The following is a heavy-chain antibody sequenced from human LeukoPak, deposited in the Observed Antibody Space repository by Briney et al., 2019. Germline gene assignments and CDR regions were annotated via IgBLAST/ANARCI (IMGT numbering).Heavy chain of an antibody. J-gene: IGHJ4*02. Sequence: GGSLRLSCAASGFTFDDYAMHWVRQAPGKGLEWVSGISWNSGSIGYADSVKGRFTISRDSAKNSLYLQMNSLRAEDTALYYCAKGGRNGGPDYWGQGTLVTVSS. CDR2: ISWNSGSI. V-gene: IGHV3-9*01. D-gene: IGHD3-16*01. CDR3: AKGGRNGGPDY. CDR1: GFTFDDYA.